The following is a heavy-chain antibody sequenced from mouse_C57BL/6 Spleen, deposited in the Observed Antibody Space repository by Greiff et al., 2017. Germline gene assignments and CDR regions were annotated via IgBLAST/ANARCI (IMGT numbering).Heavy chain of an antibody. J-gene: IGHJ4*01. CDR2: IRYDGGN. Sequence: EVQLQQSGPGLVKPSQSLSLTFSATGYSFTSGYYRNWIRQFPGNNLEWMGYIRYDGGNNYNPSLKNRISFTRDTSKYPFFLKLNSVSTGDTATYSCASYYGSSYDDAMDYWGQGTSVTVSS. CDR1: GYSFTSGYY. V-gene: IGHV3-6*01. CDR3: ASYYGSSYDDAMDY. D-gene: IGHD1-1*01.